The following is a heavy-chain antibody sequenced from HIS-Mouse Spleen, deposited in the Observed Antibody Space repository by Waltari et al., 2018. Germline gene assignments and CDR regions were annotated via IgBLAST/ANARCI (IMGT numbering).Heavy chain of an antibody. CDR2: IYYSGRT. CDR1: GGSISSSSYY. V-gene: IGHV4-39*07. D-gene: IGHD1-20*01. CDR3: ARAPRRYNWNPPDY. Sequence: QLQLQESGPGLVKPSETLSLTCTVSGGSISSSSYYWGWIRQPPGKGLEWIGSIYYSGRTYYNPYLKSRVNRSVETSKNQFSLKLSSVTAADTAVYYCARAPRRYNWNPPDYWGQGTLVTVSS. J-gene: IGHJ4*02.